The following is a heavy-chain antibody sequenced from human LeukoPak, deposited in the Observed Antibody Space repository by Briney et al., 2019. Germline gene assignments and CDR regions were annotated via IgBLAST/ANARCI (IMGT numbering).Heavy chain of an antibody. J-gene: IGHJ5*02. CDR3: ARDMGTIFGVANLNWFDP. CDR1: GGSISSSNW. CDR2: IYHSGST. Sequence: SETMSLTCAVSGGSISSSNWWSWVRQPPGKGLEWIGEIYHSGSTNYNPSHKSRVTISVDTSKNQFSLKLSSVTAADTAVYYCARDMGTIFGVANLNWFDPWGQGTLVTVSS. V-gene: IGHV4-4*02. D-gene: IGHD3-3*01.